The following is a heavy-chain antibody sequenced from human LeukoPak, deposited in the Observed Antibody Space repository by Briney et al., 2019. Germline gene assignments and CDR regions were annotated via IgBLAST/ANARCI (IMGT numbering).Heavy chain of an antibody. J-gene: IGHJ4*02. CDR2: IKPDGSEK. V-gene: IGHV3-7*02. CDR3: VAMIRGVGY. Sequence: PGGSLRLSCAASGFTFSSNWMSWVRQVPGRGLEWVANIKPDGSEKYYVDSVKGRFTVSRDNAKNSLDLQMNSLRAEDTAVYYCVAMIRGVGYWGQGTLVTVSS. D-gene: IGHD3-10*01. CDR1: GFTFSSNW.